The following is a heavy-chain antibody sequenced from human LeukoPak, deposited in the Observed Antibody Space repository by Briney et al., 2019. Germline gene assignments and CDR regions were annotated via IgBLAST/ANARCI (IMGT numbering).Heavy chain of an antibody. CDR1: TGSISSIRYY. CDR3: AIDPAYCSGGSCYSDAFDI. J-gene: IGHJ3*02. CDR2: IYYSGSN. Sequence: SQTLSLTRSVSTGSISSIRYYWGWIRQPPGKWLEWIGSIYYSGSNYYNQSLKSGVTISVDTSNNQFSLKLSSVTAADTAEYYCAIDPAYCSGGSCYSDAFDIWGQGTMVTVSS. V-gene: IGHV4-39*07. D-gene: IGHD2-15*01.